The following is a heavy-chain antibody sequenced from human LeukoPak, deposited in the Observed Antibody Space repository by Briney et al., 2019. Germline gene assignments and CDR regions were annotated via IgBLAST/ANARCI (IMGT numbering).Heavy chain of an antibody. CDR2: INHSGST. CDR1: GGSFSGYY. CDR3: ARGTTYYYDSSGYYHFDY. J-gene: IGHJ4*02. Sequence: SETLSLTCAVSGGSFSGYYWSWIRQPPGKGLEWIGEINHSGSTNYNPSLKSRVTISVDTSKNQFSLKLSSVTAADTAVYYCARGTTYYYDSSGYYHFDYWGQGTLATVSS. D-gene: IGHD3-22*01. V-gene: IGHV4-34*01.